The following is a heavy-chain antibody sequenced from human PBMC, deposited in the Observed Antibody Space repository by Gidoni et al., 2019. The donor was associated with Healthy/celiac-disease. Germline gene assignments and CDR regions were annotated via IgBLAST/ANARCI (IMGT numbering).Heavy chain of an antibody. V-gene: IGHV4-39*01. CDR2: IYYSGST. D-gene: IGHD6-19*01. J-gene: IGHJ3*02. CDR3: ARPIWLGAFDI. Sequence: QLQLQESGPGLVKPSETLSLTCTVSGGSISSSSYYWGWIRQPPGKGLEWIGSIYYSGSTYYNPSIKSRVTISVDTSKNQFSLKLSSVTAADTAVYYCARPIWLGAFDIWGQGTMVTVSS. CDR1: GGSISSSSYY.